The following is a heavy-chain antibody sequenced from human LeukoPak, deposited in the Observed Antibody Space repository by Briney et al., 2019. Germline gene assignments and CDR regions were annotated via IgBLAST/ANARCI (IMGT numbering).Heavy chain of an antibody. V-gene: IGHV1-69*04. J-gene: IGHJ6*03. Sequence: SVKVSCKASGGTFSSYTISWVRQAPGQGLEWMGRIIPILGIANYAQKFQGRVTITADKSTSTAYMELSSLRSEDTVVYYCARDFPTYCSSTSCYLRPYYYYYMDVWGKGTTVPVSS. CDR3: ARDFPTYCSSTSCYLRPYYYYYMDV. D-gene: IGHD2-2*01. CDR1: GGTFSSYT. CDR2: IIPILGIA.